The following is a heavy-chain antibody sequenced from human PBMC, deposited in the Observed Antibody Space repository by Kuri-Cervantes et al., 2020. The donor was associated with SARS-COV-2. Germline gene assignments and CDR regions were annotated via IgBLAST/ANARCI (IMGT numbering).Heavy chain of an antibody. Sequence: SETLSLTCAVYGGSFSASYWSWIRQPPGKGLEWIGEINHSGSTNYNPSLKSRVTISVDTSKNQFSLKLSSVTAADTAVYYCARVSGTAMADYWGQVTLVTVSS. J-gene: IGHJ4*02. V-gene: IGHV4-34*01. CDR3: ARVSGTAMADY. D-gene: IGHD5-18*01. CDR2: INHSGST. CDR1: GGSFSASY.